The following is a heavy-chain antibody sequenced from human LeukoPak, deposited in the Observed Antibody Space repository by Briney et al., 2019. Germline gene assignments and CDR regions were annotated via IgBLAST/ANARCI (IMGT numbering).Heavy chain of an antibody. Sequence: SETLSLTCAVYDGSFSGYYWSWIRQPPGKGLEWIGEINHSGSTNYNPSLKSRVTISVDTSKNQLSLKLSSVTAADTAVYYCARGLGFWSGYYTDYWGQGTLVTVSS. CDR3: ARGLGFWSGYYTDY. J-gene: IGHJ4*02. CDR2: INHSGST. D-gene: IGHD3-3*01. CDR1: DGSFSGYY. V-gene: IGHV4-34*01.